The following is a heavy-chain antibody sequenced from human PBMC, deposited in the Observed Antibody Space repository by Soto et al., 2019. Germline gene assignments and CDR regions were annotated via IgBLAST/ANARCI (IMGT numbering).Heavy chain of an antibody. Sequence: SQTRALPCAISGNRVSIDSASWNWIGQSPSRVLEWLGRTYYRSKWYNDYAVSVKSRITINPDTSKNHFSLQLNSVTPEDTAVYYCASSLVAGTFGSWGQGTLVTVS. J-gene: IGHJ5*01. V-gene: IGHV6-1*01. CDR1: GNRVSIDSAS. D-gene: IGHD6-19*01. CDR2: TYYRSKWYN. CDR3: ASSLVAGTFGS.